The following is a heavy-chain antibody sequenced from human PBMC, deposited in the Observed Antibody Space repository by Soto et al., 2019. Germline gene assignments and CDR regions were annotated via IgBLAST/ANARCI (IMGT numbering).Heavy chain of an antibody. J-gene: IGHJ4*02. CDR3: ARGVFQPRRYYFDY. CDR1: GFTFSSYG. CDR2: IWYDGSNK. Sequence: QVQLVESGGGVVQPGRSLRLSCAASGFTFSSYGMHWVRQAPGKGLEWVAVIWYDGSNKYYADSVKGRFTISRDNSKNTLYLQMNSLRAEDTAVYYCARGVFQPRRYYFDYWGQGTLVTVSS. D-gene: IGHD2-21*01. V-gene: IGHV3-33*01.